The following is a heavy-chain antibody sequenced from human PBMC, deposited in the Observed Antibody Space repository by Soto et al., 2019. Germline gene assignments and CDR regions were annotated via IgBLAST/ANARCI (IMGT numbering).Heavy chain of an antibody. J-gene: IGHJ1*01. CDR3: ARYTLSGDSSRPQD. D-gene: IGHD3-22*01. V-gene: IGHV5-51*01. CDR1: GYRFWRYW. Sequence: PGEARKISCRVSGYRFWRYWIAWGRQTPGKGLEWMGLIYPGDSDTRYSPSFQGQVTISADKSITTAYLQWSRLKASDTAIYYCARYTLSGDSSRPQDWGQGYLDTVYS. CDR2: IYPGDSDT.